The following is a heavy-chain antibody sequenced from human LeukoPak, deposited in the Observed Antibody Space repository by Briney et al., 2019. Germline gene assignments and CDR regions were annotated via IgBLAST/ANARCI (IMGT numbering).Heavy chain of an antibody. V-gene: IGHV1-69*01. CDR3: ARATSANEYSYGFHFDY. CDR2: IIPSSGTV. J-gene: IGHJ4*02. Sequence: SVKVSCKASGTTFRSYAINWVRQAPGQGLEWMGAIIPSSGTVKYAQKFQGRVTMTADESTSTAYMDLNYLRSDDTAVYFCARATSANEYSYGFHFDYWGQGTLVTVSS. CDR1: GTTFRSYA. D-gene: IGHD5-18*01.